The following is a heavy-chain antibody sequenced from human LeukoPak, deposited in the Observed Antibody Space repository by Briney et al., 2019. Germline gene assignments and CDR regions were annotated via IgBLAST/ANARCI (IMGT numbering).Heavy chain of an antibody. CDR1: GGSISSYY. CDR3: ARGAVRGVSWFDP. CDR2: IYYSGST. Sequence: SETLCLTCTVPGGSISSYYWSWIRQPPGKGLGWVGYIYYSGSTNYNPSLKSRLTISVDTSKNQFSLKLSSVTAADTAVYYCARGAVRGVSWFDPWGQGTLVTVSS. V-gene: IGHV4-59*01. D-gene: IGHD3-10*01. J-gene: IGHJ5*02.